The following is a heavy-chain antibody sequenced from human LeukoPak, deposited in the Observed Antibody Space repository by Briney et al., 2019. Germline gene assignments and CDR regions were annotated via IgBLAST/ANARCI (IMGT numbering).Heavy chain of an antibody. CDR3: ARNYDSSGYYYS. Sequence: SETLSLTCAVYGGSFSGYYWSWIRQPPGKGLEWIGEINHSGSTNYNPSLKSRVTISVDTSKNQFSLKLSSVTAADTAVYYCARNYDSSGYYYSWGQGTLVTVSS. CDR2: INHSGST. D-gene: IGHD3-22*01. J-gene: IGHJ4*02. CDR1: GGSFSGYY. V-gene: IGHV4-34*01.